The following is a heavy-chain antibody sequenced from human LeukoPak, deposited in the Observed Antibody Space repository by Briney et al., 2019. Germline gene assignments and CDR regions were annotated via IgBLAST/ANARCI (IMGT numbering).Heavy chain of an antibody. J-gene: IGHJ6*03. V-gene: IGHV1-69*06. CDR2: IIPIFGTA. Sequence: VASVKVSCKASGGTFSSYAISWVRQAPGQGLEWMGGIIPIFGTANYAQKFQGRVTITADKSTSTAYMELSSLRSEDTAVYYCATFPHTAMVQDYYYYMDVWGKGTTVTVSS. CDR1: GGTFSSYA. CDR3: ATFPHTAMVQDYYYYMDV. D-gene: IGHD5-18*01.